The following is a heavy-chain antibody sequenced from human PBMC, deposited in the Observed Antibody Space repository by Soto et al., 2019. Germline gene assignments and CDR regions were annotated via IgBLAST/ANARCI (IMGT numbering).Heavy chain of an antibody. J-gene: IGHJ6*02. CDR3: AREAGTGYYYYYGMDV. V-gene: IGHV3-21*01. D-gene: IGHD6-19*01. CDR1: GFTFSSYS. Sequence: GGSLRLSCAASGFTFSSYSMNWVRQAPGKGLEWVSSISSSSSYIYYADSVKGRFTISRDNAKNSLYLQMNSLRAEDTAVYYCAREAGTGYYYYYGMDVWGQGTTVTVSS. CDR2: ISSSSSYI.